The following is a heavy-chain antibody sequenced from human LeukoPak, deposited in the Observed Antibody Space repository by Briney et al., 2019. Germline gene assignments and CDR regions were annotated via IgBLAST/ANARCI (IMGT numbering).Heavy chain of an antibody. J-gene: IGHJ4*01. D-gene: IGHD3-16*01. CDR3: ARGLTRGEYFLYG. V-gene: IGHV4-34*01. CDR2: INHSGST. CDR1: GGSFSGYY. Sequence: SETLSLTCAVYGGSFSGYYLSWIRQPPGKGLEWIGEINHSGSTNYNPSLKSRVTISVDTSKNQFSLKLSSVTAADTAVYYCARGLTRGEYFLYGWSEGSLVTVSS.